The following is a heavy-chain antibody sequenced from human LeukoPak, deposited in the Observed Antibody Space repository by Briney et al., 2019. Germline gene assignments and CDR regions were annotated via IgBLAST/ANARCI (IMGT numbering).Heavy chain of an antibody. V-gene: IGHV1-46*01. CDR3: ARDHGNDWSWYIDL. CDR2: INPRGGST. D-gene: IGHD3-9*01. CDR1: GYTFTSHF. J-gene: IGHJ2*01. Sequence: ASVKVSCKASGYTFTSHFMHWVRQAPGQGLEWMGIINPRGGSTSYTQKFQGRVTMTRDTSTSTVYMELSSLRSEDTAVYYCARDHGNDWSWYIDLWGRGTLVTVSS.